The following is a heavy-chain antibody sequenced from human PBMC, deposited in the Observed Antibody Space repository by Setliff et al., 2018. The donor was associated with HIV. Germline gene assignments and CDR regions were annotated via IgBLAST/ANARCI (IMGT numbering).Heavy chain of an antibody. D-gene: IGHD3-22*01. J-gene: IGHJ3*02. Sequence: GESLKISCAASGFTFSSYSMNWVRQAPGKGLQWVSYISSSSNTKYYADSVKGRFTISRGNAKNSLYLQMNSLRAEDTAVYYCARSLYDSSMNVIWGQGTMVTVSS. CDR3: ARSLYDSSMNVI. CDR2: ISSSSNTK. CDR1: GFTFSSYS. V-gene: IGHV3-48*01.